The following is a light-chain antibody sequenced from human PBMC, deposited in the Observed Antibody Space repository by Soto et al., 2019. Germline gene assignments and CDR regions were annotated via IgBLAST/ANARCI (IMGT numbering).Light chain of an antibody. CDR2: EVS. V-gene: IGLV2-14*01. Sequence: QSVLTQPASVSGSPGQSITISCTGTSSDVGAYNFVSWYQQFPGKAPKLILHEVSNRPSGVSDRFSASKSGNTASLLISGLQAEDEADYYCSSQTGSATMVFGGGTKLTVL. J-gene: IGLJ2*01. CDR3: SSQTGSATMV. CDR1: SSDVGAYNF.